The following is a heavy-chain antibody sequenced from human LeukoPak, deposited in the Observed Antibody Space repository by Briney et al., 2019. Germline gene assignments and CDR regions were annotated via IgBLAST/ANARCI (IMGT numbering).Heavy chain of an antibody. V-gene: IGHV7-4-1*02. D-gene: IGHD2-2*01. CDR1: GYTFTSYG. CDR3: ARDKYQLPYEIDY. J-gene: IGHJ4*02. CDR2: INTNTGNP. Sequence: ASVKVSCKASGYTFTSYGVNWMRQAPGQGLEWMGWINTNTGNPTYAQGFTGRFVFSLDTSLSTAYLQISSLKAEDTAVYYCARDKYQLPYEIDYWGQGTLVTVSS.